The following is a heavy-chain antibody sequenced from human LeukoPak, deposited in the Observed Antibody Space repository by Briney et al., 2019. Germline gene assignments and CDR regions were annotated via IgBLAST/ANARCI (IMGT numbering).Heavy chain of an antibody. V-gene: IGHV4-34*01. J-gene: IGHJ3*02. CDR2: INHSGST. Sequence: SETLSLTCAVYGGSFSGYYWSWIRQPPGKGLEWIGEINHSGSTNYNPSLKSRVTISVDTSKNQSSLKLSSVTAADTAVYYCARGVPTMIVVVLDAFDIWGQGTMVTVSS. CDR3: ARGVPTMIVVVLDAFDI. D-gene: IGHD3-22*01. CDR1: GGSFSGYY.